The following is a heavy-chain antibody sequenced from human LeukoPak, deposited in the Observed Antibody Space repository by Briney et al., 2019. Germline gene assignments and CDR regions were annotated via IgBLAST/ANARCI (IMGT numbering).Heavy chain of an antibody. Sequence: ASVTVSCKASGYTFTVYYMHWVRQAPGQGGEWMGWINPNSGGTNYTQKFQGRVTMTRDTSISTAYMELSRLRSDDTAVYYCARAVLLGTDFDYWGQGTLVTVSS. D-gene: IGHD3-9*01. CDR1: GYTFTVYY. V-gene: IGHV1-2*02. J-gene: IGHJ4*02. CDR3: ARAVLLGTDFDY. CDR2: INPNSGGT.